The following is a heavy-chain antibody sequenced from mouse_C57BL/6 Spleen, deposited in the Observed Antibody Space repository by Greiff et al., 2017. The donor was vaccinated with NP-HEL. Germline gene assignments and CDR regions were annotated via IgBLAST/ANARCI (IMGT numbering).Heavy chain of an antibody. D-gene: IGHD4-1*01. Sequence: EVKLMESGEGLVKPGGSLKLSCAASGFTFSSYAMSWVRQTPEKRLEWVAYISSGGDYIYYADTVKGRFTISRDNARNTLYLQMSSLKSEDTAMYYCTRERWDGFAYWGQGTLVTVSA. V-gene: IGHV5-9-1*02. CDR2: ISSGGDYI. J-gene: IGHJ3*01. CDR3: TRERWDGFAY. CDR1: GFTFSSYA.